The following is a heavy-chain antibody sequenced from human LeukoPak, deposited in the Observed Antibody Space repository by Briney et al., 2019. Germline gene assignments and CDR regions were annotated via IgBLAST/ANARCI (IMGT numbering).Heavy chain of an antibody. V-gene: IGHV1-2*02. Sequence: GASVKVSCKASGYTFTGYYMHWGRQAPGQGLEWMGWINPNSGGTNYAQKFQGRVTMTRHTSISTAYMELSRLRSDDTAVYYCARDDSSAAGGYWGQGTLVTVSS. D-gene: IGHD6-25*01. CDR3: ARDDSSAAGGY. CDR1: GYTFTGYY. CDR2: INPNSGGT. J-gene: IGHJ4*02.